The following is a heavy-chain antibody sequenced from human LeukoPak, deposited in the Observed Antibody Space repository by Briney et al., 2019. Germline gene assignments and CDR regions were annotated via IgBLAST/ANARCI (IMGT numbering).Heavy chain of an antibody. CDR3: AKDSSTMVRGLGAFDI. V-gene: IGHV3-9*03. Sequence: GRSLRLSCAASGFTFDDYAMHWVRQAPGKGLEWVSGISWNSGSIGYADSVKGRFTISRDNAKNSLYLQMNSLRAEDMALYYCAKDSSTMVRGLGAFDIWGQGTMVTVSS. D-gene: IGHD3-10*01. CDR2: ISWNSGSI. CDR1: GFTFDDYA. J-gene: IGHJ3*02.